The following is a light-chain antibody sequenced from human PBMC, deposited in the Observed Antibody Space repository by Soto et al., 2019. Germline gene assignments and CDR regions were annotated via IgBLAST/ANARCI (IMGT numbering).Light chain of an antibody. V-gene: IGKV3-11*01. CDR3: QHRANWPLT. CDR2: EAS. CDR1: QSVTIK. J-gene: IGKJ4*01. Sequence: EIVLTQSPAILSLSPGERATLSCRASQSVTIKLAWYQQKPGQPPRLLIYEASTRATGTPARFSGSGSGTDFTLSIISLEPEDFAFYFCQHRANWPLTVVGGTKVEI.